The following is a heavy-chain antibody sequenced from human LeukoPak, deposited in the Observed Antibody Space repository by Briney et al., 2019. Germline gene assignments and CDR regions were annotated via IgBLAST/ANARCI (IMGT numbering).Heavy chain of an antibody. D-gene: IGHD6-19*01. CDR2: ISGTGGTT. V-gene: IGHV3-23*01. J-gene: IGHJ4*02. CDR3: AKRLAMTGTYHFDY. CDR1: GFTFSNYG. Sequence: GGSLRLSCAASGFTFSNYGMNWVRQAPGKGLEWVSRISGTGGTTFYADSVKGRFTISRDNSKNTLYLQMNSLRAEDTAVYYRAKRLAMTGTYHFDYWGQGTLVTVSS.